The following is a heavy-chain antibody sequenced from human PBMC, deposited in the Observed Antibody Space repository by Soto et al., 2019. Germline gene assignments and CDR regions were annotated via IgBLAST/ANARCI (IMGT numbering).Heavy chain of an antibody. V-gene: IGHV5-51*01. J-gene: IGHJ3*02. CDR2: IYPGDSDT. CDR3: ASQGPLRITMVRGVRDDAFDI. Sequence: GESLKISCKGSGYSFTSYWIGWVRQMPGKGLEWMGIIYPGDSDTRYSPSFQGQVTISADKSISTAYLQWSSLKASDTAMYYSASQGPLRITMVRGVRDDAFDIWGQGTMVTVSS. CDR1: GYSFTSYW. D-gene: IGHD3-10*01.